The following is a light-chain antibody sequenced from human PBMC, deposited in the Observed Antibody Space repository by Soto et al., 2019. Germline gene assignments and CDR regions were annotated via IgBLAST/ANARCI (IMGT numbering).Light chain of an antibody. J-gene: IGKJ5*01. Sequence: EIVLKQSPGTLSLSTGERATLSCRASQSVSRKLVWYQQKPGQAPRLLIYGASTRATGIPARFSGSGSGTEFTLTISSLQSEDFAVYYCQQYNNWPPITFGQVTRLEIK. CDR2: GAS. CDR3: QQYNNWPPIT. V-gene: IGKV3-15*01. CDR1: QSVSRK.